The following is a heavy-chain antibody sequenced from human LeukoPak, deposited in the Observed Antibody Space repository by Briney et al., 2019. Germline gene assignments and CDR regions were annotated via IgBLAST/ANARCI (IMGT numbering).Heavy chain of an antibody. J-gene: IGHJ4*02. CDR3: ARDQTMVRGVLDY. D-gene: IGHD3-10*01. V-gene: IGHV3-74*01. Sequence: GGSLRLSCAASGFTFSSYWMHWVRQAPGKGLVWVSRIHTDGSSTTYADSVRGRFTISRDNAKNTLFLQMNSLRVEDTAVYYCARDQTMVRGVLDYWGQGTLVTVSS. CDR1: GFTFSSYW. CDR2: IHTDGSST.